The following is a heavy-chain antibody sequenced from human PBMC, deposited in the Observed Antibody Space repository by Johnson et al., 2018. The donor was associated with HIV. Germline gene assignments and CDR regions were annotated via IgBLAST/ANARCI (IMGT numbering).Heavy chain of an antibody. V-gene: IGHV3-66*01. CDR2: IYSAGTT. Sequence: VESGGGLVKPGGSLRLSCVASGFTVSSNYMNWVRQAPGKGLEWVSIIYSAGTTYYVDSVKGRFTISRDNSKNTLYLQMNSLSAEDTAVYYCARVREWEGGEVGDAFDIWGQGTMVTVSS. J-gene: IGHJ3*02. CDR1: GFTVSSNY. CDR3: ARVREWEGGEVGDAFDI. D-gene: IGHD1-26*01.